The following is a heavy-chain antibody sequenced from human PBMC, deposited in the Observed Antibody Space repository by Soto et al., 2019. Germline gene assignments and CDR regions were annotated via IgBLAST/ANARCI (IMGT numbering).Heavy chain of an antibody. J-gene: IGHJ5*02. V-gene: IGHV2-5*02. D-gene: IGHD6-13*01. CDR3: EYRQDYRSRCNSGWFDT. CDR2: IYWGDDK. Sequence: QSTLKESGPTLVEPTQTLTLTCALSGFSLSTNGVGVGWIRQPPGKALEWLAFIYWGDDKRYRPSLRTRLTIIKDTSINRVVLIMTNMDPVDTGTYYCEYRQDYRSRCNSGWFDTWGQGTLVTVST. CDR1: GFSLSTNGVG.